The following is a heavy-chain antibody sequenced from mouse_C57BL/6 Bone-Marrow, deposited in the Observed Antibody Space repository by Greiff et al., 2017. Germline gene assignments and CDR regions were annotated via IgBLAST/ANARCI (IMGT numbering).Heavy chain of an antibody. CDR1: GFTFSSYA. V-gene: IGHV5-4*01. CDR3: AREGITTVGAPCAMDV. CDR2: ISDGGGYT. J-gene: IGHJ1*03. Sequence: EVQLVESGGGLVKPGGSLKLSCAASGFTFSSYAMSWVRQTPEKRLEWVANISDGGGYTYYPGNVKGRYTISRDNAKNTLYLQMSHLKSEDTAMSYCAREGITTVGAPCAMDVWGTGTTVTVAS. D-gene: IGHD1-1*01.